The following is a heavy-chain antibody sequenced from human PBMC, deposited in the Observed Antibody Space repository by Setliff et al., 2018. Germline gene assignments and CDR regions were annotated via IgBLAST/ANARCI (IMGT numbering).Heavy chain of an antibody. V-gene: IGHV4-59*01. D-gene: IGHD3-10*01. CDR1: GGSISTYY. CDR2: IYYSGST. CDR3: ARDRFGRGHGSGSYDY. Sequence: SETLSLTCTVSGGSISTYYWSWIRQPPGKGLEWIGSIYYSGSTNYNPSLKSRVTISVDTSKNQFSLKLSSVTAADTAVYYCARDRFGRGHGSGSYDYWGQGTLVTV. J-gene: IGHJ4*02.